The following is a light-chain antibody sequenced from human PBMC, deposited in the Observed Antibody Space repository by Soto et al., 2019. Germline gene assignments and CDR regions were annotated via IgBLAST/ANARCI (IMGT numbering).Light chain of an antibody. J-gene: IGLJ2*01. CDR3: CSYTSLSTVV. V-gene: IGLV2-14*01. Sequence: QSALNQPASVSGSPEQSITISCTGTASDVGGYNHVSWYQHSPGKAPKLILFAVSDRPSGVSHRFSGSKSGNTASLTISGLQAEEVAYYYCCSYTSLSTVVFGGGTTLTVL. CDR1: ASDVGGYNH. CDR2: AVS.